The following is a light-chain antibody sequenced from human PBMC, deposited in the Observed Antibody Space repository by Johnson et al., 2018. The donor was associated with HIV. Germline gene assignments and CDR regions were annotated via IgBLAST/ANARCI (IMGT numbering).Light chain of an antibody. Sequence: QSLLTQPPSVSAAPGQKVTISCSGSSSNIGNNYVSWYQQLPGTAPKLLIYDNNKRPSGIPDRFSGSKSGTSATLGITGLQTGDEADYYCGTWDSRLSAAYVFGTGTKVTVL. J-gene: IGLJ1*01. CDR1: SSNIGNNY. V-gene: IGLV1-51*01. CDR2: DNN. CDR3: GTWDSRLSAAYV.